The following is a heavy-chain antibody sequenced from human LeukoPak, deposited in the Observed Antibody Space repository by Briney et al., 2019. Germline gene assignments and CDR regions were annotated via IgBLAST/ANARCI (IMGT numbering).Heavy chain of an antibody. CDR2: MSYSRST. Sequence: SETLSLTCTVSSGFISLGRYQWSWIRQHPGKGLEWIGNMSYSRSTYYYPSLESRVTRSMGTSKYQFFLKLSSVTAADTAEYYCARGVAYSYGQIVFWGQGTLVTVSS. J-gene: IGHJ4*02. CDR1: SGFISLGRYQ. D-gene: IGHD5-18*01. V-gene: IGHV4-31*03. CDR3: ARGVAYSYGQIVF.